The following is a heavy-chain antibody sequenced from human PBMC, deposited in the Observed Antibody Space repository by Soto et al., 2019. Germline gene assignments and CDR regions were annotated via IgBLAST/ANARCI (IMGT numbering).Heavy chain of an antibody. J-gene: IGHJ4*02. CDR2: IYYSGST. Sequence: SETLSLTCAVSGDSISSRNWWSWIRQPPGKGLEWIGYIYYSGSTNYNPSLKSRVTISVDTSKNQFSLKLNSMTAADTAVYYCARHNYGSGSTYFDYWGQGTLVTVSS. CDR1: GDSISSRNW. CDR3: ARHNYGSGSTYFDY. V-gene: IGHV4-59*08. D-gene: IGHD3-10*01.